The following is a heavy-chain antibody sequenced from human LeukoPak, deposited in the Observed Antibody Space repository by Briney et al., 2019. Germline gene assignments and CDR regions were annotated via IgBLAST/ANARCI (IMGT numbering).Heavy chain of an antibody. Sequence: GESLKISCKGSGYSFTSYWIGWVRQMPGKGLEWMGIIYPGDSYTRYSPSFQGQVTISADKSVSTAYLQWSSLKASDTAMYYCARPSSPAGLDAFDIWGQGTMVTVSS. CDR2: IYPGDSYT. V-gene: IGHV5-51*01. CDR1: GYSFTSYW. J-gene: IGHJ3*02. CDR3: ARPSSPAGLDAFDI.